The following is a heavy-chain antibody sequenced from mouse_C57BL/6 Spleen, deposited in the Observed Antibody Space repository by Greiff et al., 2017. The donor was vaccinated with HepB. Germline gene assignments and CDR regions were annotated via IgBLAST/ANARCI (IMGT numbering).Heavy chain of an antibody. CDR3: ARSGNYYGSSFAY. CDR2: INPSTGGT. D-gene: IGHD1-1*01. CDR1: GYSFTGYY. V-gene: IGHV1-42*01. J-gene: IGHJ3*01. Sequence: EVKLVESGPELVKPGASVKISCKASGYSFTGYYMNWVKQSPEKSLEWIGEINPSTGGTTYNQKFKAKATLTVDKSSSTAYMQLKSLTSEDSAVYYCARSGNYYGSSFAYWGQGTLVTVSA.